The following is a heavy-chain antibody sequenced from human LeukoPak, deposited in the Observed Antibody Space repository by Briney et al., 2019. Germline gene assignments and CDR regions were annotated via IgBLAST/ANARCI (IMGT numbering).Heavy chain of an antibody. D-gene: IGHD3-9*01. J-gene: IGHJ4*02. CDR3: ARGTLLTPFDY. Sequence: GGTLRLSCAASGFTFSAYGMTWVRQAPGKGLEWVSYISGTSSYTYYADSVKGRFTISRDNAKNSLFLQMNSLRAEDTAVYYCARGTLLTPFDYWGQGTLVTVSS. V-gene: IGHV3-21*01. CDR2: ISGTSSYT. CDR1: GFTFSAYG.